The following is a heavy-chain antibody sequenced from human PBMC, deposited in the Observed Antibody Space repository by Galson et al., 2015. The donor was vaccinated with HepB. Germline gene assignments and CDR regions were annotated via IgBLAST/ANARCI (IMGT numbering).Heavy chain of an antibody. V-gene: IGHV3-30*04. Sequence: SLRLSCAASEFSFSTYAMHWVRQAPGRGLGWVAVISYHGREEYIADSVKGRFTISRDNSKDTLYLHMNSLRPEDTAVYYCARAIKLPGTPENCFDLWGHETMVTVSS. CDR2: ISYHGREE. CDR3: ARAIKLPGTPENCFDL. J-gene: IGHJ3*01. D-gene: IGHD6-13*01. CDR1: EFSFSTYA.